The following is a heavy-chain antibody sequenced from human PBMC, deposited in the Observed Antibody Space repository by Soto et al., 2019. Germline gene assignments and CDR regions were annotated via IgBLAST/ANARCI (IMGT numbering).Heavy chain of an antibody. CDR3: ARGSIIEVPAAPLSWLDP. J-gene: IGHJ5*02. Sequence: DSVKVSCKASGYTFTSYGISWVRQAPGQGLEWMGWISAYNGNTNYAQKLQGRVTMTTDTSTSTAYMELRSLRSDDTAVYYCARGSIIEVPAAPLSWLDPWGQGTLVTVST. CDR2: ISAYNGNT. D-gene: IGHD2-2*01. CDR1: GYTFTSYG. V-gene: IGHV1-18*01.